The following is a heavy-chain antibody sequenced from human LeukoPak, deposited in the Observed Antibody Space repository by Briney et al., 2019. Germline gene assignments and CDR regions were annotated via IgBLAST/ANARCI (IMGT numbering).Heavy chain of an antibody. D-gene: IGHD2-2*01. CDR3: AKEVVLSAYYFDY. CDR2: IYSGGST. J-gene: IGHJ4*02. CDR1: GFTVSSNY. V-gene: IGHV3-66*01. Sequence: PGGSLRLSCAASGFTVSSNYMSWVRQAPGKGLEWVSVIYSGGSTYYADSVKGRFTISRDNSKNTLYLQMNSLRAEDTAVYYCAKEVVLSAYYFDYWGQGTLVTVSS.